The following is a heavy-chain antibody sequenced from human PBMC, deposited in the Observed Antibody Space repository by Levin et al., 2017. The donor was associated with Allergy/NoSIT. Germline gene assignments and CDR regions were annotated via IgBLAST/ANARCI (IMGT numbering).Heavy chain of an antibody. CDR2: INDSGGT. CDR3: ARIREGYHPIDAFDT. V-gene: IGHV4-34*01. J-gene: IGHJ3*02. D-gene: IGHD2-15*01. CDR1: GGSFSGYF. Sequence: GSLRLSCGVYGGSFSGYFWSWIRQSPGKGLEWIGEINDSGGTNYNPSLKSRITISSDSSKNLFSLNLYSVTAADTAIYFGARIREGYHPIDAFDTWGQGTMVTVSS.